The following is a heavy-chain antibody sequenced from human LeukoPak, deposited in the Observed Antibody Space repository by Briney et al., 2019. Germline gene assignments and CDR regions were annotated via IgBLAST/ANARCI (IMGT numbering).Heavy chain of an antibody. CDR2: IRYDGSNK. Sequence: GGSLRLSCAASGFTFSSYSMSWVRQAPGKGLEWVAFIRYDGSNKYYADSVKGRFTISRDNSKNTLYLQMNSLRAEDTAVYYCAKDSFPYYSSGWFDYWGQGTLVTVSS. J-gene: IGHJ4*02. V-gene: IGHV3-30*02. D-gene: IGHD6-19*01. CDR3: AKDSFPYYSSGWFDY. CDR1: GFTFSSYS.